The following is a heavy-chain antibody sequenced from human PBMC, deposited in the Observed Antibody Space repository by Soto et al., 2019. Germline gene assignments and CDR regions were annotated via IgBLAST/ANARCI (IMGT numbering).Heavy chain of an antibody. D-gene: IGHD3-10*01. J-gene: IGHJ4*02. CDR3: ARRGSGHTFDY. Sequence: QLQLQESGPGLVKPSETLSLTCAVSGASISRTCFHWVWLRQPPGQGLEWIGSIYGGGTTFYNSSLKSRVTISADTSKIHFSLKLNSVTAADTAVYFCARRGSGHTFDYWGQGTMVTVSS. CDR1: GASISRTCFH. V-gene: IGHV4-39*01. CDR2: IYGGGTT.